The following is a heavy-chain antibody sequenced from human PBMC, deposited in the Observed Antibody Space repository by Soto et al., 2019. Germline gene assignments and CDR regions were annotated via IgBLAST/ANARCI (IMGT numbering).Heavy chain of an antibody. Sequence: QVQLVQSGAEVKKPGSSVKVSCKASGGTFSSYTISWVRQAPGQGLEWMGRIIPILGIANYAQKFQGRGTITSDKSTSTAYMELSSLRSEDTAVYYCAREQQLEHWGQGTLVTVSS. CDR3: AREQQLEH. CDR2: IIPILGIA. CDR1: GGTFSSYT. D-gene: IGHD6-13*01. J-gene: IGHJ1*01. V-gene: IGHV1-69*08.